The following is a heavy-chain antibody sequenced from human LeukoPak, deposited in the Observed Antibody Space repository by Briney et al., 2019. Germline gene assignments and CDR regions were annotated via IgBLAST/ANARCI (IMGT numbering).Heavy chain of an antibody. V-gene: IGHV4-59*01. Sequence: PSETLSLTCTASGGSISSYYCSWIQQPPPKGLEWIGYIYYSGSTNYNASLKSRVTISVDPSKNQFSLNLSSVTAADTAVYYFARDGYNPFDYWGQGMLVTVSS. CDR2: IYYSGST. D-gene: IGHD5-24*01. J-gene: IGHJ4*02. CDR3: ARDGYNPFDY. CDR1: GGSISSYY.